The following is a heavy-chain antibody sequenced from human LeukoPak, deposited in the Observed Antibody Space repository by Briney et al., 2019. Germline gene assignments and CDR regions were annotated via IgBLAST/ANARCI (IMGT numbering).Heavy chain of an antibody. CDR2: ISYDGSNK. J-gene: IGHJ4*02. Sequence: GGSLRLSCAASGFTFSSYGMHWVRQAPGKGLEWVAVISYDGSNKYYADSVKGRSTISRDNSKNTLYLQMNSLRAEDTAVYYCAKDSGYCSSTSCYMNYWGQGTLVTVSS. CDR3: AKDSGYCSSTSCYMNY. CDR1: GFTFSSYG. D-gene: IGHD2-2*02. V-gene: IGHV3-30*18.